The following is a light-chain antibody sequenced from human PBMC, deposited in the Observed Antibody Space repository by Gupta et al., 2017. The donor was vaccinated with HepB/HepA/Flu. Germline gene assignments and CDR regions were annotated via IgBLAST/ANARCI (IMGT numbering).Light chain of an antibody. CDR1: SGSIASNY. J-gene: IGLJ2*01. CDR3: QSYDSSNVV. Sequence: FMLTPPHSVSVSPLTTVTISCTGSSGSIASNYVQWYQQRPGSAPTTVIYEDNQRPAGVPDRFSGSIDSSSNSASLTISRLKTEDEDDYYCQSYDSSNVVFGGGTKLTVL. V-gene: IGLV6-57*02. CDR2: EDN.